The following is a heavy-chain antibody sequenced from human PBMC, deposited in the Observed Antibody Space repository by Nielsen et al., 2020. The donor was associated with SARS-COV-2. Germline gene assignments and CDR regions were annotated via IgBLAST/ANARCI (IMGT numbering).Heavy chain of an antibody. Sequence: GGSLRLSCAASGFTFSSYAMHWVRQAPGKGLEWVAVISYDGSNKYYADSVKGRFTISRDNSKNTLYLQMNSLRAEDTAVYYCARDKWSGWQYSDYWGQGTLVTVSS. CDR1: GFTFSSYA. CDR3: ARDKWSGWQYSDY. J-gene: IGHJ4*02. CDR2: ISYDGSNK. V-gene: IGHV3-30-3*01. D-gene: IGHD3-3*01.